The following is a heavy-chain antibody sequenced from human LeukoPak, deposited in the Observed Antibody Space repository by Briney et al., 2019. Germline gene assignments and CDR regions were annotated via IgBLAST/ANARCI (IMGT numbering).Heavy chain of an antibody. J-gene: IGHJ4*02. D-gene: IGHD3-22*01. Sequence: GASVKVSCKASGYTFTSYGISWVRQAPGQGLEWMGWISAYNGNTNYAQKLQGRVTMTTDTSTSTAYMELRSLRSDVTAVYYCARDMPSYYDSSGQEFWGQGTLVTVSS. CDR1: GYTFTSYG. CDR2: ISAYNGNT. V-gene: IGHV1-18*01. CDR3: ARDMPSYYDSSGQEF.